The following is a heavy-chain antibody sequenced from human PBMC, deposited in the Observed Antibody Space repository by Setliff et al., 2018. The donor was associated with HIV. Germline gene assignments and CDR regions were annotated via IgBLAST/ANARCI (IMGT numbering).Heavy chain of an antibody. CDR3: ARDRGGAAREYYFDY. J-gene: IGHJ4*02. CDR1: GYTFTDYY. Sequence: ASVKXSCKASGYTFTDYYMQXVRQAPGQGLEWMGIINPSGGSTSYAQKFQGRVTMTRDTSTSTVYMELSSLRSEDTAVYYCARDRGGAAREYYFDYWGQGTLVTVPS. D-gene: IGHD6-6*01. V-gene: IGHV1-46*01. CDR2: INPSGGST.